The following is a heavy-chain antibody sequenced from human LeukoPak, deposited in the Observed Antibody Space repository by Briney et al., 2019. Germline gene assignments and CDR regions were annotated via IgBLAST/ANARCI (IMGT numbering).Heavy chain of an antibody. V-gene: IGHV3-30*18. J-gene: IGHJ4*02. CDR3: AKAADWLAADYIDY. CDR2: ISFDGSNQ. Sequence: GRSLRLSCAASGFTFSGYGMHWVRQAPGKGLEWVALISFDGSNQYYADSVKGRFTISRDNSKNTVDLKMSSLRVEDTAVYYCAKAADWLAADYIDYWGQGTLVTVSS. CDR1: GFTFSGYG. D-gene: IGHD3-9*01.